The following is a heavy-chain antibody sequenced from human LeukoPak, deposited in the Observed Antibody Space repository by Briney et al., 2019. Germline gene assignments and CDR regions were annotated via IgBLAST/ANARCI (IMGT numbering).Heavy chain of an antibody. CDR3: ARETRARDDYGDYVVFDY. D-gene: IGHD4-17*01. CDR1: GYIFTSYA. Sequence: ASVKVSCEASGYIFTSYAMHWVRQAPGQRLEWMGWINAGNGNTKYSQKFQGRVTITRDTSASTAYMELSSLRSEDTAVYYCARETRARDDYGDYVVFDYWGQGTLVTVSS. J-gene: IGHJ4*02. CDR2: INAGNGNT. V-gene: IGHV1-3*01.